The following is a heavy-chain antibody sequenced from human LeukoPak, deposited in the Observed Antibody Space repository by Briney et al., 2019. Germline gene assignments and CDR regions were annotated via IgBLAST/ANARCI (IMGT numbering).Heavy chain of an antibody. Sequence: PGGSLRLSCAASGFTFSSYSMNWVRQAPGKGLEWVSSISSSSSYIYYADSVKGRFTISRDNAKNSLYLQMNSLRAEDTAVYYCARGRFSSGSPPHGAFDIWGQGTMVTVSS. CDR3: ARGRFSSGSPPHGAFDI. CDR1: GFTFSSYS. CDR2: ISSSSSYI. J-gene: IGHJ3*02. V-gene: IGHV3-21*01. D-gene: IGHD1-26*01.